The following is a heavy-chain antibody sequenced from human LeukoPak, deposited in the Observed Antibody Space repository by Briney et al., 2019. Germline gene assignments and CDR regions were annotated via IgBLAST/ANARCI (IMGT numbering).Heavy chain of an antibody. J-gene: IGHJ4*02. D-gene: IGHD3-3*01. Sequence: GGSLRLSCAASGFTFSSDGMSWVRQAPGKGLEWVAVIWYDGSNKYYADSVKGRFTISRDNSKNTLYLQMNSLRAEDTAVYYCASSPGVVSPFDYWGQGTLVTVSS. V-gene: IGHV3-33*08. CDR2: IWYDGSNK. CDR1: GFTFSSDG. CDR3: ASSPGVVSPFDY.